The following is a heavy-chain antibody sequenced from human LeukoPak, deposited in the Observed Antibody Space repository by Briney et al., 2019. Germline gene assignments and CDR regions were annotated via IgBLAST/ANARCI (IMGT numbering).Heavy chain of an antibody. V-gene: IGHV4-34*01. CDR2: INHSGST. CDR3: ARLPTYYYGSGTP. CDR1: GGSFSGYY. D-gene: IGHD3-10*01. J-gene: IGHJ5*02. Sequence: SETLSLTCAVYGGSFSGYYWSWIRQPPGKGLEWIGEINHSGSTNYNPSLKSRVTISVDTSKDQFSLKLSSVTAADTAVYYCARLPTYYYGSGTPWGQGTLVTVSS.